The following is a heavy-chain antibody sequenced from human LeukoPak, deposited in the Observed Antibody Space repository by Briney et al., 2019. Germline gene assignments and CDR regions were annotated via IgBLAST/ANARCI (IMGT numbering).Heavy chain of an antibody. CDR3: AKPAHYAIFTGLDS. CDR1: GFTFTNYV. J-gene: IGHJ4*02. V-gene: IGHV3-23*01. Sequence: GGSLRLSCAASGFTFTNYVMSWVRQAPGRGPEWVSGISGDAGDTYYADSVKGRFTISRDNSKNTLSLQMNSLRAEDTAIYYCAKPAHYAIFTGLDSWGQGTLVTVSS. D-gene: IGHD3-9*01. CDR2: ISGDAGDT.